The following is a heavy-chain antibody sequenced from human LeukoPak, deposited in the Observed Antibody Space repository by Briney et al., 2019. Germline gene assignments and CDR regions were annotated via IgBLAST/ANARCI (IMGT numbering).Heavy chain of an antibody. D-gene: IGHD2-2*01. CDR1: GYTFTSYG. CDR2: ISAYNGNT. J-gene: IGHJ5*02. Sequence: GASVKVSCKASGYTFTSYGISWVRQAPGQGLEWMGWISAYNGNTNYAQKLQGRVTMTTDTSTSTAYMELRSLRSDDTAVYYCARGDCSSTGCYFARWFDPWGQGSLVTVSS. CDR3: ARGDCSSTGCYFARWFDP. V-gene: IGHV1-18*04.